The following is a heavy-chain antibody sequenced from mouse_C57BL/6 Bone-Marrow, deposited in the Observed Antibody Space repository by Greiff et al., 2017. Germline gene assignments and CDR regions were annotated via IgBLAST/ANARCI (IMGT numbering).Heavy chain of an antibody. CDR1: GYTFTSYG. V-gene: IGHV1-81*01. Sequence: QVQLQQSGAELARPGASVKLSCKASGYTFTSYGISWVKQRTGQGLEWIGEIYPRSGNTYYNQKFKGKATLTADKSSSTAYMELRSLTSEYSAFYVYARRSSGSNASYAMDYWGQGTSVTVSS. CDR2: IYPRSGNT. CDR3: ARRSSGSNASYAMDY. D-gene: IGHD1-1*01. J-gene: IGHJ4*01.